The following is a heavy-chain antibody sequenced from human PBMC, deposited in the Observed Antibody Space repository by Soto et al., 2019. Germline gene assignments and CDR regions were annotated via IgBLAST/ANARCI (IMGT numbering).Heavy chain of an antibody. D-gene: IGHD1-26*01. J-gene: IGHJ3*02. CDR1: GGTFSSYA. CDR2: IIPIFGTA. Sequence: ASVKVSCKASGGTFSSYAISWVRQAPGQGLEWMGGIIPIFGTANYAQKFQGRVTITADESTSTAYMELSSLRSEDTAVYYCARSLHHYYAEGYAFDIWGQGTMVTVSS. V-gene: IGHV1-69*13. CDR3: ARSLHHYYAEGYAFDI.